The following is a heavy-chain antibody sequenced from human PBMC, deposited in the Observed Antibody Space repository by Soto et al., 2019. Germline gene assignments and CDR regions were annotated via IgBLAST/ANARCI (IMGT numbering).Heavy chain of an antibody. CDR3: ARGRYYGSGPVSY. J-gene: IGHJ4*02. CDR1: GVSISSGDYY. CDR2: IYYSGST. V-gene: IGHV4-30-4*01. D-gene: IGHD3-10*01. Sequence: SETLSLTSTVAGVSISSGDYYWSWIRQPPGKGLEWIGYIYYSGSTYYNPSLKSRVTISVDTSKNQFSLKLSSVTAADTAVYYCARGRYYGSGPVSYWGQGTLVTVSS.